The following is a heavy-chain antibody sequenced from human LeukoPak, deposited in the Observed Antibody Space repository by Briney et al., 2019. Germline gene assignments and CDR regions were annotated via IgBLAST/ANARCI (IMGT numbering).Heavy chain of an antibody. CDR3: AKWSSGYDVFYYYYMDV. J-gene: IGHJ6*03. CDR1: GFSFSSYW. V-gene: IGHV3-23*01. CDR2: ISGSDGRT. Sequence: LSGGSLRLSCAASGFSFSSYWMSWVRHAPGKGLEWVTSISGSDGRTYFADSVKGRFTISRDNSKNTLYLQMNTLRAEDTAVYYCAKWSSGYDVFYYYYMDVWGKGTTVTISS. D-gene: IGHD5-12*01.